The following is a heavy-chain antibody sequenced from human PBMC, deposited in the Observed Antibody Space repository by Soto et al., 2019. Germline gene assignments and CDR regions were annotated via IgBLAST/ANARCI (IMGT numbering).Heavy chain of an antibody. Sequence: SGESLKISCKGSGYSFTSYWIGWVRQMPGKGLEWMGIIYPGDSDTRYSPSFQGQVTISADKSISTAYLQWSSLKASDTAMYYCARHEAARQGYYYGMDVWGQGTTVTVSS. CDR1: GYSFTSYW. V-gene: IGHV5-51*01. CDR2: IYPGDSDT. J-gene: IGHJ6*02. CDR3: ARHEAARQGYYYGMDV. D-gene: IGHD6-6*01.